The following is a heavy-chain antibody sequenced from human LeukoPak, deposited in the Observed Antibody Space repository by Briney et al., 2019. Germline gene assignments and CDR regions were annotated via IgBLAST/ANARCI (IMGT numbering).Heavy chain of an antibody. D-gene: IGHD6-19*01. V-gene: IGHV3-33*01. CDR2: IWYDGSNK. Sequence: PGWCLRLSCAASGFTFSSYGMHWVRPAPGKGLAGVAVIWYDGSNKYYADSVKGRFTISRDNSKNTLYLQMNSLRAEDTAVYYCARDGSSGWLGVDYWGQGTLVTVSS. CDR3: ARDGSSGWLGVDY. J-gene: IGHJ4*02. CDR1: GFTFSSYG.